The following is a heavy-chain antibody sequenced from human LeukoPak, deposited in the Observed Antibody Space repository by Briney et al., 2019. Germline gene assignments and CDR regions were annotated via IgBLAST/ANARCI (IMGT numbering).Heavy chain of an antibody. V-gene: IGHV4-39*02. D-gene: IGHD3-10*01. CDR3: ARGHYFASGNYYRGWFDP. CDR2: IYYSGST. Sequence: SETLSLTCTVSGGSISSSSYYWSWIRQPPGKGLDWIGSIYYSGSTYYSPSLKSRVTISVDTSKNHFSLKLSSVTAADTAVYYCARGHYFASGNYYRGWFDPWGQGSLVTVSS. J-gene: IGHJ5*02. CDR1: GGSISSSSYY.